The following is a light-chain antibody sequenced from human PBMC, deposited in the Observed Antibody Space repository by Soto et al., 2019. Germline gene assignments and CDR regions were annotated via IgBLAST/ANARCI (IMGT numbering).Light chain of an antibody. CDR3: QQYNNRIT. J-gene: IGKJ5*01. Sequence: MVLTQSPGTVSLSPGERATLSCRANDSVGSYLAWYQQRPGQAPRLLIYGASTRATGIPARFSGSGSGTEFTLTISSLQSEDFAVYYCQQYNNRITFGQGTRLEIK. CDR2: GAS. V-gene: IGKV3-15*01. CDR1: DSVGSY.